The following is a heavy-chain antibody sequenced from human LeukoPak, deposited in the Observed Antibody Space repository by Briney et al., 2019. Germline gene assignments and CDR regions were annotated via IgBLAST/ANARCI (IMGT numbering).Heavy chain of an antibody. CDR2: ISSSGSTI. J-gene: IGHJ3*02. D-gene: IGHD6-19*01. CDR3: ATDLGGWYRSAFDI. CDR1: GFTFSDYY. V-gene: IGHV3-11*01. Sequence: GGSLRLSCAASGFTFSDYYMSWIRQAPGKGLEWVSYISSSGSTIYYADSVKGRFTISRDNAKNSLYLQMNSLRAEDTAVYYCATDLGGWYRSAFDIWGQGTMVTVSS.